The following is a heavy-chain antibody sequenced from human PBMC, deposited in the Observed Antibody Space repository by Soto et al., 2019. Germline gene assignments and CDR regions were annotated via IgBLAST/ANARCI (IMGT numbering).Heavy chain of an antibody. CDR1: AYTFTSYY. J-gene: IGHJ6*02. Sequence: SVKVSCKAPAYTFTSYYMHWVRQAPGHRLEWVGGIIPSFGTANYAQMFQGRVTMTADESTSTAYMELSSLRAEDTALYYCARDRSVRYDYEYYGMDVWGQGTTVTVSS. CDR2: IIPSFGTA. CDR3: ARDRSVRYDYEYYGMDV. D-gene: IGHD3-9*01. V-gene: IGHV1-69*13.